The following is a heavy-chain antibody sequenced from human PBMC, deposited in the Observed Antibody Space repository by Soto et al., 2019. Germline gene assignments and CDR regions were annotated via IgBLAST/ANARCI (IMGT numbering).Heavy chain of an antibody. CDR3: ASSLLVGYGLEGESD. Sequence: QVQLVQSGAEVKKPGAAVKVSCKASGYTFTSYGISWVRQAPGQGLEWMGRISAYKGNTNYAQKLKGRVTMTTDTSTSTAYMELRSLRSDDTAVYYCASSLLVGYGLEGESDWGQGTLVTVSS. CDR2: ISAYKGNT. CDR1: GYTFTSYG. D-gene: IGHD5-18*01. J-gene: IGHJ4*02. V-gene: IGHV1-18*01.